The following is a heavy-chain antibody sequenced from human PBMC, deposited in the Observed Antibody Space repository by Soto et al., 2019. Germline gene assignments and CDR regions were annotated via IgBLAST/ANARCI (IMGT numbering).Heavy chain of an antibody. CDR2: IYYSGST. CDR1: GGSISSGGYY. Sequence: SLTCTVSGGSISSGGYYWSWIRQHPGKGLEWIGYIYYSGSTYYNPSLKSRVTISVDTSKNQFSLKLSSVTAADTAVYYCARDEYSSSFSWFDPWGQGTLVTVS. J-gene: IGHJ5*02. CDR3: ARDEYSSSFSWFDP. V-gene: IGHV4-31*03. D-gene: IGHD6-6*01.